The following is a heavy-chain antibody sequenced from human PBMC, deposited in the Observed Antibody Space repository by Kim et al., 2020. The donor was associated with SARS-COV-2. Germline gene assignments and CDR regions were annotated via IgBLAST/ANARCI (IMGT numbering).Heavy chain of an antibody. J-gene: IGHJ6*02. CDR1: GFTFTDFY. V-gene: IGHV3-11*05. D-gene: IGHD2-8*02. CDR3: VRGGPTGHYLMDV. CDR2: ISVRDSFT. Sequence: GGSLRLSCAASGFTFTDFYMSWVRQAPGKGLEWLSYISVRDSFTNYADSVKGRFTISRDNARNSVFLQMNSLRVEDTAVYYCVRGGPTGHYLMDVWGQGTTVTVSS.